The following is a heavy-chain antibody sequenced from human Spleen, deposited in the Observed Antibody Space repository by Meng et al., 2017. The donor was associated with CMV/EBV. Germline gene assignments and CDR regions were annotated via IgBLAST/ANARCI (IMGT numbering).Heavy chain of an antibody. CDR3: ASLWGYGMDV. J-gene: IGHJ6*02. D-gene: IGHD3-16*01. CDR2: IYSGGSST. V-gene: IGHV3-23*03. Sequence: GESLKISCVASGFTFSTYAMSWVRQAPGKGLEWVSIIYSGGSSTYSGDSVKGRFTVSRDDSKNTLYLHMNSLRADDTAVYYCASLWGYGMDVWGQGTTVTVSS. CDR1: GFTFSTYA.